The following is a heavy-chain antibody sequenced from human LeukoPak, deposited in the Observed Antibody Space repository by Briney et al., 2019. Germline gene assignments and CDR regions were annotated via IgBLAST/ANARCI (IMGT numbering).Heavy chain of an antibody. CDR2: IGASGEST. J-gene: IGHJ3*01. CDR3: AKDIQLST. CDR1: VFTFSVAA. D-gene: IGHD5-24*01. V-gene: IGHV3-23*01. Sequence: GGALRLSCAASVFTFSVAAITCVREGPGGGLEWVSLIGASGESTYYADSVKGRFTISRDNSKNTLSLQMNSLRVEDTAMYFCAKDIQLSTWGLGTMVTVSS.